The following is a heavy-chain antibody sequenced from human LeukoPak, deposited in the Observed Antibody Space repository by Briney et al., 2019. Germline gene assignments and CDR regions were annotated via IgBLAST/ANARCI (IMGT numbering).Heavy chain of an antibody. J-gene: IGHJ6*03. CDR3: ARHRDNYYDYYYYMDV. CDR2: IYYHENT. Sequence: TSETLSLTCTVSGGSISSSSDYWGWIRQAPGKGLEWIGSIYYHENTYYNSSLKSRVTISVDTSKNLFSLKLSSVTAADTAVYYCARHRDNYYDYYYYMDVWGKGTTVTISS. D-gene: IGHD3-10*01. CDR1: GGSISSSSDY. V-gene: IGHV4-39*01.